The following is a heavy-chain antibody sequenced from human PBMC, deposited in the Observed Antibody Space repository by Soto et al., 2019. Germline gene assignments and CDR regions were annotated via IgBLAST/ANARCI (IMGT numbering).Heavy chain of an antibody. V-gene: IGHV1-46*01. CDR1: GYTFTNHY. CDR3: ARDEYHYGSGSSYSTLDD. J-gene: IGHJ4*02. Sequence: QVQLEQSGAEVKKPGASVKVSCKASGYTFTNHYIHWVRQGPGQGPEWMGTINPSGGKTDYAQKFKGRVTLTSDTPTSTVYMELRSLRSEDTAIYYRARDEYHYGSGSSYSTLDDWGQGTLVTVSS. D-gene: IGHD3-10*01. CDR2: INPSGGKT.